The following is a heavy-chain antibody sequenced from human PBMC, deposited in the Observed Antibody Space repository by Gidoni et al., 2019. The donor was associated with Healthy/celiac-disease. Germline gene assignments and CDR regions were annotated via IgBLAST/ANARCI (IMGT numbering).Heavy chain of an antibody. Sequence: EVQLVESGGGLVKPGGSLSLCCAASGFTLSNYNINWVRQAPGRGLEWVSYISSSSSYMYCAESVKGRFTISRDSAKNSLYLQMNSLRAEDTAVYYCASFMGPLDYWGQGTLVTVSS. D-gene: IGHD3-16*01. CDR1: GFTLSNYN. V-gene: IGHV3-21*05. CDR2: ISSSSSYM. CDR3: ASFMGPLDY. J-gene: IGHJ4*02.